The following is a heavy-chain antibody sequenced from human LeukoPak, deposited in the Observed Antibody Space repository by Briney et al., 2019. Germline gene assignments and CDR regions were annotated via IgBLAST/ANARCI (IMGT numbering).Heavy chain of an antibody. Sequence: GGSLRLSCVASGFSFGNYAMSWVRQAPRKGLEWGSQISGKVGATWYTPSARDRFTISRDNSKNTLYLQMTSLRAEETAIYYCVKDPRDTYGTNWFDPRGQGTRLTVSS. J-gene: IGHJ5*02. CDR1: GFSFGNYA. CDR2: ISGKVGAT. CDR3: VKDPRDTYGTNWFDP. D-gene: IGHD1-1*01. V-gene: IGHV3-23*01.